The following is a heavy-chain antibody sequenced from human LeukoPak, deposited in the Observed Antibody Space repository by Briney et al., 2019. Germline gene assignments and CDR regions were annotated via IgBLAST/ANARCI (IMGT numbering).Heavy chain of an antibody. J-gene: IGHJ4*02. D-gene: IGHD3-3*01. CDR1: GGTFSSYA. CDR2: IIPIFGTA. Sequence: SVRVSCKASGGTFSSYAISWVRQAPGQGLEWMGGIIPIFGTATYAQKFQGRVTMTTDTGTTTAYMELTSLTSDDTAVYYCARDVPDFWSGFDHWGQGTLVTVSP. CDR3: ARDVPDFWSGFDH. V-gene: IGHV1-69*05.